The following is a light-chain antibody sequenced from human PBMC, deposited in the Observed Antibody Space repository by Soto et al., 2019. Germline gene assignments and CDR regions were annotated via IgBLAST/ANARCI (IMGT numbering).Light chain of an antibody. CDR1: SSDVGSYNY. V-gene: IGLV2-14*01. J-gene: IGLJ1*01. Sequence: SALTQPVSVSGSPGQSITISCTGTSSDVGSYNYVAWHQQFPGKTPKLMIYEVRNRPSGVSSRFSGSKSGNTASLTISGLQAEDEADYYCISYTGSDTSYVFGTGTKVTVL. CDR2: EVR. CDR3: ISYTGSDTSYV.